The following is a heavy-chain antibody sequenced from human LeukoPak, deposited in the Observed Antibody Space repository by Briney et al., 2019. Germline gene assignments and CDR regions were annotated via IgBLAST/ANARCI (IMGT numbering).Heavy chain of an antibody. CDR3: AVEIVVVVAASSVDFDY. Sequence: SVKVSCKASGGTFSSYAISWVRQAPGQGLEWMGGIIPIFGTANYAQKFQGRATITTDESTSTAYMELSRLRSEDTAVYYCAVEIVVVVAASSVDFDYWGQGTLVTVSS. J-gene: IGHJ4*02. CDR1: GGTFSSYA. CDR2: IIPIFGTA. D-gene: IGHD2-15*01. V-gene: IGHV1-69*05.